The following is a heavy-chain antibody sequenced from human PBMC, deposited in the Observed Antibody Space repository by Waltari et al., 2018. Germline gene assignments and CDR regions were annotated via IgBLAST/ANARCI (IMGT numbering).Heavy chain of an antibody. V-gene: IGHV3-9*01. CDR1: GFTFENQA. D-gene: IGHD6-13*01. CDR3: AKGPGLAAAKYYFDF. J-gene: IGHJ4*02. Sequence: EVQLVESGGGLVQPGRSLRLSCTGSGFTFENQAMHWVRQVPGKGLEWVSSMSWNRGNMDYGDSVEGRFTISRDNAKKSLYLQMNSLRAEDTALYYCAKGPGLAAAKYYFDFWGQGTLVTVSS. CDR2: MSWNRGNM.